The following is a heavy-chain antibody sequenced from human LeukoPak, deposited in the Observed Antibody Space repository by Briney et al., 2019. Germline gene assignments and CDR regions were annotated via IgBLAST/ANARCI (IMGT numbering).Heavy chain of an antibody. D-gene: IGHD1-26*01. CDR1: GGSISSSSYY. V-gene: IGHV4-39*07. CDR3: ARGALKWELPPIRARKSYYFDY. CDR2: IYYSGST. Sequence: PSETLSLTCTVSGGSISSSSYYWGWIRQPPGKGLEWIGSIYYSGSTYYNPSLKSRVTMSVDTSKNQFSLKLSSVTAADTAVYYCARGALKWELPPIRARKSYYFDYWGQGTLVTVSS. J-gene: IGHJ4*02.